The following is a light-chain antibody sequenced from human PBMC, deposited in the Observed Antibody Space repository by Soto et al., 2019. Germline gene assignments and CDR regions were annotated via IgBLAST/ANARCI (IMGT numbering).Light chain of an antibody. CDR1: NSDVGGYNY. V-gene: IGLV2-14*01. Sequence: QSALTQPASVSGSPGQSITISCTGTNSDVGGYNYVSWYQQRPGKAPKFMIYDVSSRPSGVSDRFSGSKSGNTASLTISGLQAEDEADYYCSSYTTSNTRQIVFGTGTKLTVL. J-gene: IGLJ1*01. CDR2: DVS. CDR3: SSYTTSNTRQIV.